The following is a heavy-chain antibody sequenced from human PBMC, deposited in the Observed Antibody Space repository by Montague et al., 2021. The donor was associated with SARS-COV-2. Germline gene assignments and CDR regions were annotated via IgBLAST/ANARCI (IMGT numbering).Heavy chain of an antibody. J-gene: IGHJ4*02. V-gene: IGHV3-11*01. CDR1: GFPFSDYY. CDR3: ATGCTNDVCYNDY. Sequence: SLRLSCAASGFPFSDYYMTWIRQAPGKGLEWVSYISSSGSNIYYADSVKGRFTLSRDNAKDSLYLQMNNLRAEGTAVYYCATGCTNDVCYNDYWGQGTLVTVSS. D-gene: IGHD2-8*01. CDR2: ISSSGSNI.